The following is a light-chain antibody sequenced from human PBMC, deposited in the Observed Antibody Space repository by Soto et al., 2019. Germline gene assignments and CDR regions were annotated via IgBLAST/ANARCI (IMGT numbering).Light chain of an antibody. J-gene: IGLJ1*01. CDR1: RSNIGTNT. CDR2: SSY. V-gene: IGLV1-44*01. CDR3: AAWDDSIDAYV. Sequence: QSVLTQPPSASGTPGQRVSISCSGSRSNIGTNTVNWYQQFPGTAPKLLIFSSYLRLSGVPDRFSASRSGASASLAISGLQSEDEAEYYWAAWDDSIDAYVFGSGTKVTVL.